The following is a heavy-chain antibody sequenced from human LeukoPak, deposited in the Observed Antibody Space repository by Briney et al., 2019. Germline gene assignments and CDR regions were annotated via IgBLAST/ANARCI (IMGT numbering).Heavy chain of an antibody. CDR1: GITFSSYG. V-gene: IGHV3-23*01. D-gene: IGHD3-22*01. CDR2: ISGSGGST. J-gene: IGHJ4*02. Sequence: GGSLRLSCAASGITFSSYGMSWVRQAPGKGLEWVSAISGSGGSTYYADSVKGRFTISRDNSKNTLYLQMNSLRAEDTAVYYCAKDLAEDYYDSRHLGIFDYWGQGTLVTVSS. CDR3: AKDLAEDYYDSRHLGIFDY.